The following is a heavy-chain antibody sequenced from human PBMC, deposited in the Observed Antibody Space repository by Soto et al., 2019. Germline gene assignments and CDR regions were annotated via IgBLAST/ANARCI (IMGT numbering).Heavy chain of an antibody. CDR1: GFTFSSYA. D-gene: IGHD3-10*01. J-gene: IGHJ6*02. V-gene: IGHV3-30-3*01. CDR2: ISYDGSNK. Sequence: QVQLVESGGGVVQPGRSLRLSCAASGFTFSSYAMHWVRQAPGKGLEWVAVISYDGSNKYYADSVKGRFTISRDNXRXXLYRQMNSLRAEDTAVYYCARAKPGYYGSGSYPFVWGQGTTVTVSS. CDR3: ARAKPGYYGSGSYPFV.